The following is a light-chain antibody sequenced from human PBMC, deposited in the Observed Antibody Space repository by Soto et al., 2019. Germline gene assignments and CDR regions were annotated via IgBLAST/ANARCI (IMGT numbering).Light chain of an antibody. CDR2: GAS. J-gene: IGKJ4*01. V-gene: IGKV3-15*01. CDR1: QSVSSN. CDR3: QQYNNWPPGVT. Sequence: EIVMTQSPATLSVSPGERATLSCRASQSVSSNLAWYQQKPGQAPRLLIYGASTRATGIPARFSGSGSGTEFTLTISSLQSEDFAFYSCQQYNNWPPGVTFGGGTKVEIK.